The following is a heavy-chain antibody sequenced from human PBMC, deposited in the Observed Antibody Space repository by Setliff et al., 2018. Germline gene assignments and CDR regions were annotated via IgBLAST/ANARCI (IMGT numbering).Heavy chain of an antibody. CDR1: GFTFVNYW. CDR2: VNSDGSST. J-gene: IGHJ4*02. V-gene: IGHV3-74*01. D-gene: IGHD2-2*01. Sequence: GGSLRLSCAASGFTFVNYWMHWVRQAPGKGLVWVSRVNSDGSSTIYADSVKGRFTISRDNAKNTLYLQVNSLRAEDTAVYYCARDQFSVIWGQLLNYFDYWGQGTLVTVSS. CDR3: ARDQFSVIWGQLLNYFDY.